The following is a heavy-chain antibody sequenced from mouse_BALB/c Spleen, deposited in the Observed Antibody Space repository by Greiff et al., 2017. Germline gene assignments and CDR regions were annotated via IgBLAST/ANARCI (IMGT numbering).Heavy chain of an antibody. D-gene: IGHD2-14*01. V-gene: IGHV10-1*02. J-gene: IGHJ4*01. CDR2: IRSKSNNYAT. CDR1: GFTFNTYA. CDR3: VRHRGYRYDNYAMDY. Sequence: EVKLMESGGGLVQPKGSLKLSCAASGFTFNTYAMNWVRQAPGKGLEWVARIRSKSNNYATYYADSVKDRFTISRDDSQSMLYLQMNNLKTEDTAMYYCVRHRGYRYDNYAMDYWGQGTSVTVSS.